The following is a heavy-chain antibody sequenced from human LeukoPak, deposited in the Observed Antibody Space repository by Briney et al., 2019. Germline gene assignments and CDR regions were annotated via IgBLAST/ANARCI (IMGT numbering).Heavy chain of an antibody. CDR2: MNPNSGNT. Sequence: ASVTVSCTASGYTFTSYDLNWVRQATGQGPEWIGWMNPNSGNTGYAQKFQGRVTLTRSTSISTAYMELRSLTSEDTAVYYCARDYGGNSGWFDPWGQGTLVTVSS. V-gene: IGHV1-8*01. D-gene: IGHD2-21*01. CDR3: ARDYGGNSGWFDP. CDR1: GYTFTSYD. J-gene: IGHJ5*02.